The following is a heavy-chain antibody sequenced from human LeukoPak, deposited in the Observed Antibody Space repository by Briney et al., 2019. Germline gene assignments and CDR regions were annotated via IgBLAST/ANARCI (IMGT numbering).Heavy chain of an antibody. J-gene: IGHJ4*02. CDR3: ARGGGSGWYVDY. CDR2: INHSGST. CDR1: GGSFSGYY. V-gene: IGHV4-34*01. D-gene: IGHD6-19*01. Sequence: SETLSLTCAVYGGSFSGYYWSWIRQPPGKGLEWIGEINHSGSTNYNPSVKSRVTISVDTSKNQFSLKLSSATAADTAVYYCARGGGSGWYVDYWGRGTLVTVSS.